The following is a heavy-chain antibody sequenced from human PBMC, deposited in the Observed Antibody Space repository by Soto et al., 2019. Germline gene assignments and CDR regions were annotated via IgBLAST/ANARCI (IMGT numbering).Heavy chain of an antibody. D-gene: IGHD2-15*01. CDR1: GFTFSSCT. J-gene: IGHJ6*02. Sequence: EVHLVESGGGLVKPGGSLRLSCAVSGFTFSSCTMNWVRQAPGKGLEWVSSISPSTSHIYYADSVKGRFTISRDNAKNSLFLQMNRLRAEDTAVYYCSGCSGGACHQNYGMYVWGQGTTVTVSS. CDR2: ISPSTSHI. V-gene: IGHV3-21*01. CDR3: SGCSGGACHQNYGMYV.